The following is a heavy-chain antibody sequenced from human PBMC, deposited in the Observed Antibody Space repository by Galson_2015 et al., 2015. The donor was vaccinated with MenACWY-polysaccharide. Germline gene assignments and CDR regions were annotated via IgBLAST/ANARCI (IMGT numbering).Heavy chain of an antibody. J-gene: IGHJ4*02. CDR1: GFTFRNYW. Sequence: SLRLSCAASGFTFRNYWMSWVRQAPGEGLEWVANIKQDGSQKYYVDSVKGRFTISRDNAKNLLYLQMNSLRAEDTAVYYCASHGPWELPVSGWGQGTLVTVSS. CDR2: IKQDGSQK. V-gene: IGHV3-7*01. D-gene: IGHD3-3*01. CDR3: ASHGPWELPVSG.